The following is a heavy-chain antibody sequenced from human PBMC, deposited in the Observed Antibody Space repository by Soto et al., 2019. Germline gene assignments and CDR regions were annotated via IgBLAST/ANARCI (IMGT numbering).Heavy chain of an antibody. D-gene: IGHD3-3*01. CDR3: ARSKHYDFWSGYYFDY. J-gene: IGHJ4*02. CDR2: INAGNGNT. CDR1: GYTFTSYA. Sequence: ASVKVSCKASGYTFTSYAMYWVRQAPGQRLEWMGWINAGNGNTKYSQKFQGRVTITRDTSASTAYMELSSLRSEDTAVYYCARSKHYDFWSGYYFDYWGQGTLVTVSS. V-gene: IGHV1-3*01.